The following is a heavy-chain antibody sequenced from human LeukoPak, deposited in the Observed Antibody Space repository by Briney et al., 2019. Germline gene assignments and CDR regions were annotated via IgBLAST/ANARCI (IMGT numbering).Heavy chain of an antibody. CDR1: GFTFSSYA. CDR2: ISYDGSNK. Sequence: GGSLRLSCAASGFTFSSYAMHWVRQAPGKGLEWVAVISYDGSNKYYADSVKGRFTISRDNSKNTLYLQMNSLRAEDTAVYYCARDLTTVTRTDAFDIWGQGTMVTVSS. V-gene: IGHV3-30-3*01. J-gene: IGHJ3*02. CDR3: ARDLTTVTRTDAFDI. D-gene: IGHD4-17*01.